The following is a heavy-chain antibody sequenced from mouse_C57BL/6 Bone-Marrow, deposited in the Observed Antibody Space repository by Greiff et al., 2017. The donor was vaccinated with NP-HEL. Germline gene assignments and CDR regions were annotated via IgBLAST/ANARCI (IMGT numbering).Heavy chain of an antibody. CDR2: IYPGDGDT. V-gene: IGHV1-82*01. CDR3: ARSGIYYYGYYFDY. Sequence: QVQLQQSGPELVKPGASVKISCKASGYAFSSSWMNWVKQRPGKGLEWIGRIYPGDGDTNYNGKFKGKATLTADKSSSTAYMQLSSLTSEDSAVYFCARSGIYYYGYYFDYWGQGTTLTVSS. CDR1: GYAFSSSW. D-gene: IGHD1-1*01. J-gene: IGHJ2*01.